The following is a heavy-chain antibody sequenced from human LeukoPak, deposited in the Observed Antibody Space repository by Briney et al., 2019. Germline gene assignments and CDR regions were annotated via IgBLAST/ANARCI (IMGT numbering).Heavy chain of an antibody. CDR3: AKDQYYYDSSGYYFFRYFDS. J-gene: IGHJ4*02. CDR2: ISGSCGST. D-gene: IGHD3-22*01. CDR1: EFTFSSYA. V-gene: IGHV3-23*01. Sequence: PGGSLRLSCAASEFTFSSYAMSWVRQAPGKGLEWVSAISGSCGSTYYAASVQGRFTISRDNYKNTLYLQMNSLRAEDTAVYYCAKDQYYYDSSGYYFFRYFDSWGQGTLVTVSS.